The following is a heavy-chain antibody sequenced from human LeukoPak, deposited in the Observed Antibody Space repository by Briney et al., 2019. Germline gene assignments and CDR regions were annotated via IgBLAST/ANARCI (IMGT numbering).Heavy chain of an antibody. D-gene: IGHD2-21*02. CDR3: TRGGGVVVTTWYFDL. CDR2: INPNSGDT. J-gene: IGHJ2*01. V-gene: IGHV1-2*06. Sequence: ASVKVSCTASGYTFTGYYMHWVRQAPGQGLEWMGRINPNSGDTNYAQKFQGRVTMTRDTSISTAYMELGRLRSDDTAVYYCTRGGGVVVTTWYFDLWGRGTLVTVSS. CDR1: GYTFTGYY.